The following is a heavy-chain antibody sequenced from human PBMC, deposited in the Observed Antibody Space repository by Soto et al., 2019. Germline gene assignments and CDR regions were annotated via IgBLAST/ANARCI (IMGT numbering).Heavy chain of an antibody. V-gene: IGHV4-34*01. CDR3: ARGRVRPLVPAAPAPPKPNFDY. Sequence: SETLSLTCAVYGGSFSGYYWSWIRQPPGKGLEWIGEINHSGSTNYNPSLKSRVTISVDTSKNQFSLELSSVTAADTAVYYCARGRVRPLVPAAPAPPKPNFDYWGQGTLVTVSS. D-gene: IGHD2-2*01. CDR2: INHSGST. J-gene: IGHJ4*02. CDR1: GGSFSGYY.